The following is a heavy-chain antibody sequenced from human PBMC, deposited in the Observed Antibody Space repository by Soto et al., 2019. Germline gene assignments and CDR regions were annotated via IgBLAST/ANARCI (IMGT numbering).Heavy chain of an antibody. CDR2: ISWDGGST. CDR1: GFTFDDYS. J-gene: IGHJ6*02. CDR3: AKVPVAGSYYGMDV. D-gene: IGHD6-19*01. V-gene: IGHV3-43*01. Sequence: GGSLRLSCAASGFTFDDYSMHWVRQAPGKGLEWVSLISWDGGSTYYADSVKGRFTISRDNSKNSLYLQMNSLRTEDTALYYCAKVPVAGSYYGMDVWGQGTTVTVSS.